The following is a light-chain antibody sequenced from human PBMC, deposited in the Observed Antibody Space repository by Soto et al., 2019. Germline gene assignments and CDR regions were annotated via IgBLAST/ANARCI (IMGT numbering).Light chain of an antibody. Sequence: EIVLTQSPATLSLSPGERATLSCRASQSVSSFLAWYQQKPGQAPRLLIYDVSNRATGIPARFSGSGSGTDFTLTLSSLEPEDFAVYYCQQRSNWPLTFGQGTRLDTK. CDR1: QSVSSF. V-gene: IGKV3-11*01. CDR2: DVS. CDR3: QQRSNWPLT. J-gene: IGKJ5*01.